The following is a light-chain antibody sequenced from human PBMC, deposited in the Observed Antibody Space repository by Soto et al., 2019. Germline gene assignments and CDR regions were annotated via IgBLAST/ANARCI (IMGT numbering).Light chain of an antibody. CDR3: QQYGSSPPIT. CDR1: QSVSSSY. J-gene: IGKJ5*01. CDR2: GAS. Sequence: PGERATLSCRASQSVSSSYLAWYQQKPDQAPRLLIYGASSRATGIPDRFSGSGSGTDFTLTISRLEPEDFAVYYCQQYGSSPPITFGQGTRLEIK. V-gene: IGKV3-20*01.